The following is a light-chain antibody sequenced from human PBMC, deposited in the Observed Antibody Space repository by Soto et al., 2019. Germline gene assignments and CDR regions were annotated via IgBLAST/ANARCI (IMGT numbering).Light chain of an antibody. CDR1: QGIRDD. CDR2: AAS. V-gene: IGKV1-6*01. J-gene: IGKJ1*01. CDR3: LQDYIYPWT. Sequence: AIQTTQSPSSLSASVGDRVTITCRASQGIRDDLAWYQHKPGKAPKLLIYAASTLQSGVPSRFSGSGSGTDFTLTISSLQPEDFATYYCLQDYIYPWTFGQGTKVEFK.